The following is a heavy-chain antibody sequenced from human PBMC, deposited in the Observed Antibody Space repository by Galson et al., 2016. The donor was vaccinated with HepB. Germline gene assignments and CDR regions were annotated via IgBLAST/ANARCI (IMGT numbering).Heavy chain of an antibody. V-gene: IGHV3-30*18. CDR1: GFTFNKYG. CDR3: AKGWVEWLVQDHFDY. J-gene: IGHJ4*02. D-gene: IGHD6-19*01. Sequence: SLRLSCAASGFTFNKYGMHWVRQAPDKGLEWVAVISYDGGNEYYGDSVKGRFTISRDNSKNSVYLQINSLRAEDTAVYYCAKGWVEWLVQDHFDYWGQGTPGAVAP. CDR2: ISYDGGNE.